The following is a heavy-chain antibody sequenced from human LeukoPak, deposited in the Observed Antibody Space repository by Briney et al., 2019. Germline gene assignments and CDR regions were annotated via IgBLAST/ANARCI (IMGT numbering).Heavy chain of an antibody. CDR3: ARDRMGFDY. CDR2: IYTSGST. J-gene: IGHJ4*02. CDR1: GGSISSGSYY. V-gene: IGHV4-61*02. Sequence: ASETLSLTCTVSGGSISSGSYYWSWIRQPAGKGLEWIGRIYTSGSTNYNPSLKSRVTISVDTSKNQFSLKLSSVTAADTAVYYCARDRMGFDYWGQGTLVTVSS. D-gene: IGHD1-14*01.